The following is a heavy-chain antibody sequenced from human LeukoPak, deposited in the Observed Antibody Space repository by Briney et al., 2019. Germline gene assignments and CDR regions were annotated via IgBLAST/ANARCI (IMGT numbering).Heavy chain of an antibody. CDR3: AKDHDYGDYTGGPLDY. J-gene: IGHJ4*02. CDR2: ISYDGSNK. CDR1: GFTFSSYG. Sequence: PGGSLRLSCAASGFTFSSYGMHWVRQAPGKGLEWVAVISYDGSNKYYADSVKGRFTISRDNSKNTLYLQMNSLRAEDTAVYYCAKDHDYGDYTGGPLDYWGQGTLVTVSS. D-gene: IGHD4-17*01. V-gene: IGHV3-30*18.